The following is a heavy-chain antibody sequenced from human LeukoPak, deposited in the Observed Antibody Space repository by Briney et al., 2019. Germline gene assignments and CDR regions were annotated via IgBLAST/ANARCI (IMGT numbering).Heavy chain of an antibody. CDR2: TYYRSNWYN. D-gene: IGHD5-18*01. J-gene: IGHJ3*02. V-gene: IGHV6-1*01. CDR1: GDSVLSNSS. CDR3: VRGGQGDGHSADEGFDI. Sequence: SQTLSLTCAVSGDSVLSNSSWNWIRQSPSRGLEWLGRTYYRSNWYNDYGVSVKSRININPDTSKNLFSLQLSSVTPEDTAVYYCVRGGQGDGHSADEGFDIWGQGTMVIVS.